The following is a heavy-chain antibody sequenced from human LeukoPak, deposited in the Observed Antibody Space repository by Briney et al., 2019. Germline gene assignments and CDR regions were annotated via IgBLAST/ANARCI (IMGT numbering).Heavy chain of an antibody. J-gene: IGHJ4*02. CDR3: ARGVRELGMTNY. V-gene: IGHV3-74*01. D-gene: IGHD7-27*01. CDR1: GFTFSSYR. Sequence: GRSLRLSCAASGFTFSSYRMHWVRQAPGKGLAWVSRINSDGSSTSYADSVKGRFTISRDNAKNTLSLQMNSLRAEDTAVYYCARGVRELGMTNYWGQGTLVTVSS. CDR2: INSDGSST.